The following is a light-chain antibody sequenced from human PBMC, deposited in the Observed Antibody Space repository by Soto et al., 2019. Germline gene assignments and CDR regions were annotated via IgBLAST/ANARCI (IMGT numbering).Light chain of an antibody. CDR1: SNDVGGYNF. Sequence: QSALTQPPSASGSPGQSVTISCTGTSNDVGGYNFVSWYQHHPGKAPKLIIYEVTKRPSGVPNRFSGSKSGNTASLTVSGLQAEDEADYYCNSYAVSNTYVFGTGTKLTVL. CDR2: EVT. J-gene: IGLJ1*01. V-gene: IGLV2-8*01. CDR3: NSYAVSNTYV.